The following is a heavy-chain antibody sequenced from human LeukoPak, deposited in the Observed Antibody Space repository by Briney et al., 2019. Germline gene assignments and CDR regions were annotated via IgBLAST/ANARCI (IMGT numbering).Heavy chain of an antibody. Sequence: GGSLRLSCAASGFTFSSYGMSWVRQAPGKGLEWVSAISGSGGSTYYADSVKGRFTISRDNSKNTLYLQMNSLRAEDTAVYYCAKDPYSSSWYGDAFDIWGQGTMVTVSS. CDR2: ISGSGGST. CDR1: GFTFSSYG. D-gene: IGHD6-13*01. CDR3: AKDPYSSSWYGDAFDI. V-gene: IGHV3-23*01. J-gene: IGHJ3*02.